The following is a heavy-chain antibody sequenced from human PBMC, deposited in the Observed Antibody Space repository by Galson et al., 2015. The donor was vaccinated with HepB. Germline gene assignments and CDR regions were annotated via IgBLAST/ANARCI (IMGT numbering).Heavy chain of an antibody. CDR2: ISACNGNT. Sequence: SVKVSCKASGYTFTSYGISWVRQAPGQGLEWMGWISACNGNTNYAQKLQGRVTMTTDTSTSTAYMELRSLRSDDTAVYYCARGPNFDWLGYFDYWGQGTLVTVSS. J-gene: IGHJ4*02. D-gene: IGHD3-9*01. V-gene: IGHV1-18*01. CDR1: GYTFTSYG. CDR3: ARGPNFDWLGYFDY.